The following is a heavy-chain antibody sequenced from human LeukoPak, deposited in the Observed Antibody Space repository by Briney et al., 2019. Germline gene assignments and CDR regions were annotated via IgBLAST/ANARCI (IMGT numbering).Heavy chain of an antibody. D-gene: IGHD1-7*01. CDR2: ISGSSTSI. Sequence: GGSLRLSCTGSGFTFGDSEMNWVRQAPGEGLEWISHISGSSTSIHYADSVKGRFTISRENAKNSLYLQMTSLRAEDTAVYYCARSPYWNYLGGYDIWVQGTMVSVS. CDR1: GFTFGDSE. J-gene: IGHJ3*02. V-gene: IGHV3-48*01. CDR3: ARSPYWNYLGGYDI.